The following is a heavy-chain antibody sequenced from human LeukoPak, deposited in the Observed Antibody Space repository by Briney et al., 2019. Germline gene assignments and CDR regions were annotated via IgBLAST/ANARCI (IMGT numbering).Heavy chain of an antibody. J-gene: IGHJ4*02. D-gene: IGHD3-10*01. CDR2: ISSSSSYI. CDR1: GFTFSSYS. Sequence: GGSLRLSCAASGFTFSSYSMNWVRQAPGKGLEWVSSISSSSSYIYYADSVKGRFTISRDNAKNSLYLQMNSLRAEDTAQYCCARGHGSGSYFQTPFDYWGQGTLVTVSS. V-gene: IGHV3-21*01. CDR3: ARGHGSGSYFQTPFDY.